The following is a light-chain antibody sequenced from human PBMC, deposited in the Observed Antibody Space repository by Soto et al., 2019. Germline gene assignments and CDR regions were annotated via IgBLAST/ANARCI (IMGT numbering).Light chain of an antibody. V-gene: IGLV2-14*01. J-gene: IGLJ2*01. CDR3: SSYTTDNTRV. Sequence: QSVLTQPASVSGSPGQSITIFCTGTSSDVGGYNYVSWYQQYPGKAPKLMIYEVNNRPSGVSNRLSGSKSGNTASLTISGLKAEDEAEYYCSSYTTDNTRVFGGGSKVTVL. CDR1: SSDVGGYNY. CDR2: EVN.